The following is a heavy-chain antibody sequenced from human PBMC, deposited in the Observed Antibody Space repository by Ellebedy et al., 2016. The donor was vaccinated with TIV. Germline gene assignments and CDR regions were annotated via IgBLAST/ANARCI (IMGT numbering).Heavy chain of an antibody. CDR2: ISNSGDST. Sequence: GGSLRLXCAASGLTFSSFAMNWVRQAPGKGLEWVSGISNSGDSTYYADSVKGRFTISRDNSQNTLYLQMNSLRAEDTAVYYCAKGPRWQQLIPPLLDYWGQGTLVTVSS. CDR3: AKGPRWQQLIPPLLDY. V-gene: IGHV3-23*01. CDR1: GLTFSSFA. J-gene: IGHJ4*02. D-gene: IGHD6-13*01.